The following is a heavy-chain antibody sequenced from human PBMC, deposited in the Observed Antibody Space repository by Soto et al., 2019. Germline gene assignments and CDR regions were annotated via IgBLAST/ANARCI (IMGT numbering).Heavy chain of an antibody. Sequence: QVHLVQSGAEVKKPGASVKVSCKCSGYTFTSYGITWVRQAPGQGLEWMGWISAHNGNTDYAQKLQGRVTVTRDTSTSTAYMELRSLRSXDTAVYYCARGRYGDYWGQGALVTVSS. CDR2: ISAHNGNT. J-gene: IGHJ4*02. V-gene: IGHV1-18*01. CDR3: ARGRYGDY. CDR1: GYTFTSYG. D-gene: IGHD1-1*01.